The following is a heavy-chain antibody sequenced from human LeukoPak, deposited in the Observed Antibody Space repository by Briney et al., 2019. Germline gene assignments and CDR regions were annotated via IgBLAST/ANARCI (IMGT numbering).Heavy chain of an antibody. J-gene: IGHJ1*01. CDR3: ARLPRYCSGGSCYRAEYFQH. CDR1: GVSISSYY. V-gene: IGHV4-59*08. Sequence: SETLSLTCTVSGVSISSYYWSWIRQPPGKGLEWIGYIYYSGSTNYNPSLQSRVTISVDTSKNQFSLKLSSVTAADTAVYYWARLPRYCSGGSCYRAEYFQHWGQGTLVTVSS. D-gene: IGHD2-15*01. CDR2: IYYSGST.